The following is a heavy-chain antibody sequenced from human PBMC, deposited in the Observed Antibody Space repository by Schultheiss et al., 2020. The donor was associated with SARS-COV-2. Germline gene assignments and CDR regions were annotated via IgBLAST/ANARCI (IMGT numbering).Heavy chain of an antibody. D-gene: IGHD6-19*01. CDR2: ISSSSSYI. J-gene: IGHJ6*02. Sequence: GGSLRLSCAASGFTFSSYSMNWVRQAPGKGLEWVSSISSSSSYIYYADSVKGRFTISRDNAKNSLYLQMNSLRAEDTAVYYCASSIAVAGMGHYYYYYGMDVWGQGTTVTVSS. V-gene: IGHV3-21*01. CDR1: GFTFSSYS. CDR3: ASSIAVAGMGHYYYYYGMDV.